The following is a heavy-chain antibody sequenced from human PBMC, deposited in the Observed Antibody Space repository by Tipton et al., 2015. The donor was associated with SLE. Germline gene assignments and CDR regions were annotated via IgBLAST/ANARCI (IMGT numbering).Heavy chain of an antibody. CDR1: GYSISSGYY. Sequence: LRLSCAVSGYSISSGYYWGWIRQPPGKGLEWIGSIYHSGSTYYNPSLKSRVTISVDTSKNRFSLKLSSVTAADTAVYYCARATDIHYFDYWGQGTLVTVSS. J-gene: IGHJ4*02. CDR3: ARATDIHYFDY. CDR2: IYHSGST. V-gene: IGHV4-38-2*01. D-gene: IGHD2-15*01.